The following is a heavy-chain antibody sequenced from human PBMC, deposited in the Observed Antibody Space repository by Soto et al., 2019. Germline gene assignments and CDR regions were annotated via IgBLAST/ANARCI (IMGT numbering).Heavy chain of an antibody. CDR2: IYYSGST. Sequence: QVQLQESGPGLVKPSETLSLTCTVSGGSISSYYWSWIRQPPGKGLEWIGYIYYSGSTNYHPSLXSLVTVSVDTXXNXSXXKLSAVTAAVTAVYYCARDGYYDFWSGHFGDAFDIWGQGTMVTVSS. J-gene: IGHJ3*02. V-gene: IGHV4-59*01. CDR3: ARDGYYDFWSGHFGDAFDI. D-gene: IGHD3-3*01. CDR1: GGSISSYY.